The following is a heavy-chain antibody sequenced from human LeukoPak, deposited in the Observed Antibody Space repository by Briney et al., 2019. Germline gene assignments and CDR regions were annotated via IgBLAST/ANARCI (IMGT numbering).Heavy chain of an antibody. CDR1: GASFSGYY. CDR2: INHSGTI. CDR3: ARGGARGIAAAGSLDY. J-gene: IGHJ4*02. D-gene: IGHD6-13*01. Sequence: PSETLSLACAVYGASFSGYYWTWIRQPPGKGLEWIGEINHSGTINYNPSLKSRVSISVDTSKKQFSLKLNSVTAADTAVYYCARGGARGIAAAGSLDYWGQGTLVTVSS. V-gene: IGHV4-34*01.